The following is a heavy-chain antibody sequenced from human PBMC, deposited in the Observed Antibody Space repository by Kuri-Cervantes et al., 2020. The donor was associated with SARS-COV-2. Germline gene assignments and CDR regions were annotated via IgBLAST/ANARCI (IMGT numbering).Heavy chain of an antibody. J-gene: IGHJ4*02. CDR1: GYTLTELS. Sequence: ASVKVSCKVSGYTLTELSMHWVRQAPGKGLEWMGGFDPEDGETIYAQKFQGRVTMTEDTSTDTAYMELSSLKSDDTAVYYCAGSGYNYGLPNAQWGQGTLVTVSS. CDR3: AGSGYNYGLPNAQ. CDR2: FDPEDGET. D-gene: IGHD3-22*01. V-gene: IGHV1-24*01.